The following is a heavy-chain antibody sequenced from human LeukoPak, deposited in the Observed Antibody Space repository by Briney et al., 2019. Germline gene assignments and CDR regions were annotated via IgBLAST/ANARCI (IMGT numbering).Heavy chain of an antibody. V-gene: IGHV4-39*07. Sequence: SETLSLTCTVSGGSISSSSHYWGWIRQPPGKGLEWIGSMYYSGSTDYNPSLKSRGTISVDTSKNQFSLKLSSVTAADTAVYYCARIVAGKFYWGQGTRVTVSS. J-gene: IGHJ4*02. CDR1: GGSISSSSHY. CDR3: ARIVAGKFY. D-gene: IGHD6-19*01. CDR2: MYYSGST.